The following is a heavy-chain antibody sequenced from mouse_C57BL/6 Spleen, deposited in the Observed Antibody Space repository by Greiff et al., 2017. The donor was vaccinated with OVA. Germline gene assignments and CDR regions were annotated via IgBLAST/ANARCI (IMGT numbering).Heavy chain of an antibody. J-gene: IGHJ4*01. D-gene: IGHD2-3*01. CDR1: GYTFTSYW. V-gene: IGHV1-55*01. CDR3: ARKRIYDGYSYYAMDY. CDR2: IYPGSGST. Sequence: QVQLKQPGAELVKPGASVKMSCKASGYTFTSYWITWVKQRPGQGLEWIGDIYPGSGSTNYNEKFKSKATLTVDTSSSTAYMQLSSLTSEDSAVYYCARKRIYDGYSYYAMDYWGQGTSVTVSS.